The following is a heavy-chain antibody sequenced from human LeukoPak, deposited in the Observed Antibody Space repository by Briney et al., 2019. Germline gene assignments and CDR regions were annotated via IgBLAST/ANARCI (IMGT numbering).Heavy chain of an antibody. V-gene: IGHV3-30*18. CDR2: ISYDGSNK. CDR1: GFTFSSYG. J-gene: IGHJ4*02. CDR3: AKWGSSYFDY. Sequence: PGGSLRLSCAASGFTFSSYGMHWVRQAPGKGLEWVAVISYDGSNKYYADSVKGRFTISRDNSKNTLYLQMNSLRAEDTAVYYRAKWGSSYFDYWGQGTLVTVSS. D-gene: IGHD1-26*01.